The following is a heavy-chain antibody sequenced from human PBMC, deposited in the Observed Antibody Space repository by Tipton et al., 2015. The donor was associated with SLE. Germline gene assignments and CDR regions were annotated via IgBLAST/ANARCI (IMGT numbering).Heavy chain of an antibody. Sequence: SLRLSCAASGFSVTNNYMSWVRQAPGKGLEWVSVIYVPGDTYYADSVKGRLTISRDNAKNTLYLQMRSLRVEDTGIYYCARAPIISVAGTTDPFGMDVWGPGTRVTVSS. CDR2: IYVPGDT. V-gene: IGHV3-53*01. CDR1: GFSVTNNY. D-gene: IGHD6-19*01. J-gene: IGHJ6*02. CDR3: ARAPIISVAGTTDPFGMDV.